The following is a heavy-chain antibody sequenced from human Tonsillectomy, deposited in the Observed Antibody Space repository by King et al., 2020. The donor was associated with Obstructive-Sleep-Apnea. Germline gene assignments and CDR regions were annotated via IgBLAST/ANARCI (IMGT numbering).Heavy chain of an antibody. J-gene: IGHJ5*02. D-gene: IGHD1-1*01. CDR2: THFRGST. CDR1: GCSISSDDYS. Sequence: QLQESGSGLVKPSQTLSLTCAVSGCSISSDDYSWSWIRQPPGEGLEWIGHTHFRGSTDYNPSLKSRITLLMDWSKYQFSLKLSSLTPAYTAVYYCARDTGTGRFVGWFDPWGQGTLVTVSS. CDR3: ARDTGTGRFVGWFDP. V-gene: IGHV4-30-2*01.